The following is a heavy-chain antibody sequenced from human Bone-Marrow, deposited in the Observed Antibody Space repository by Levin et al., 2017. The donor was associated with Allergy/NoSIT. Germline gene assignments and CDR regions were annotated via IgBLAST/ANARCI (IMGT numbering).Heavy chain of an antibody. CDR2: IKSRNDGGTT. CDR3: STEGGHCSGGSCYLVPFSYGIDV. CDR1: GFNFTNAW. V-gene: IGHV3-15*01. Sequence: GESLKISCAASGFNFTNAWMSWVRQAPGKGLEWVGRIKSRNDGGTTDYAAPVKGRFIISKDVSKNTLYLQMNSLKTQDTAVYYCSTEGGHCSGGSCYLVPFSYGIDVWGPAPTVPFSS. J-gene: IGHJ6*02. D-gene: IGHD2-15*01.